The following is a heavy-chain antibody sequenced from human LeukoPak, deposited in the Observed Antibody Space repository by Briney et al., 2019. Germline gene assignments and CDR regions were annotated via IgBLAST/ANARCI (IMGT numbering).Heavy chain of an antibody. J-gene: IGHJ3*02. CDR2: IYRSGST. Sequence: SETLSFTCTVSGYSISSGYFWSWIRQPPGKGLEWIGHIYRSGSTYYNPSLKSRVTISVDRSKNQFSLNLSSVTAADTAVYYCARYSSSGAFDIWGQGTMVTVSS. D-gene: IGHD6-6*01. CDR3: ARYSSSGAFDI. CDR1: GYSISSGYF. V-gene: IGHV4-38-2*02.